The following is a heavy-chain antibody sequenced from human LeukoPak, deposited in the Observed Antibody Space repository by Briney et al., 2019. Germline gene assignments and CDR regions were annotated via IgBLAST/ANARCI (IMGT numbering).Heavy chain of an antibody. CDR3: AREGWDL. V-gene: IGHV4-61*08. CDR1: GASLNSGGYY. J-gene: IGHJ2*01. D-gene: IGHD2-15*01. Sequence: PSETLSLTCTVSGASLNSGGYYWNWIRPPPGKEPEWIGYIYYSGSTNYNRSLKSRVTISVDTSKNQFSLKLTSVTAADTAVYYCAREGWDLWGRGTLVTVSS. CDR2: IYYSGST.